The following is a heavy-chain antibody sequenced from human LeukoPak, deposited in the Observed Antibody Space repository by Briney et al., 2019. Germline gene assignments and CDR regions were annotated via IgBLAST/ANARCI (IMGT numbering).Heavy chain of an antibody. CDR2: ITDSGGST. Sequence: GGSLRLSCAASGFTFSSYAMSWVRQASGKGLEWFSAITDSGGSTYHADSVKGRFTISRDNPKDTLYLQMNSLRAEDTAVYYCAKGSSSSRPYYFDYWGQGTLVTVSS. J-gene: IGHJ4*02. CDR1: GFTFSSYA. V-gene: IGHV3-23*01. CDR3: AKGSSSSRPYYFDY. D-gene: IGHD6-6*01.